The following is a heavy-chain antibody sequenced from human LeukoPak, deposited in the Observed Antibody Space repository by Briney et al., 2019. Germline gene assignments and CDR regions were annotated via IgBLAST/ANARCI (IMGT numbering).Heavy chain of an antibody. V-gene: IGHV3-30*03. Sequence: GGSLRLSCAASGFTFSSYAMSWVRQAPGKGLEWVAVISNDGRSKHYSDSVKGRVTISRDNSKSTQYLQMNRLTTEATAVYYCARDLGLTGNYGGHGMDVWGQGTTVTVSS. D-gene: IGHD3-9*01. CDR3: ARDLGLTGNYGGHGMDV. CDR1: GFTFSSYA. CDR2: ISNDGRSK. J-gene: IGHJ6*02.